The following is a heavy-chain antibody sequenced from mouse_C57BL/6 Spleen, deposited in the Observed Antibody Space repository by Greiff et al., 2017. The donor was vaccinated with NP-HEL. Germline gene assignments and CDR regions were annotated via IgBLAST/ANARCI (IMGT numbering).Heavy chain of an antibody. CDR2: IDPSDSYT. CDR1: GYTFTSYW. CDR3: AREIYY. Sequence: VQLQQPGAELVMPGASVKLSCKASGYTFTSYWMHWVKQRPGQGLEWIGEIDPSDSYTNYNQKFKGKSTLTVDKSSSTAYMQLSSLTSEDSAVYYCAREIYYWGQGTLVTVSA. J-gene: IGHJ3*01. V-gene: IGHV1-69*01.